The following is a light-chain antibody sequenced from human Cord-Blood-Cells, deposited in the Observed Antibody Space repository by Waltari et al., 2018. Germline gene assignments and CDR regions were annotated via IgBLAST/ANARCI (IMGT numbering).Light chain of an antibody. CDR3: QQRSNWPPWT. V-gene: IGKV3-11*01. Sequence: DIVLTQSPDTLSLSPGERATLSRRASPRVSSYLAWYQQKPGQAPRHLIYDASNRATGIPARFSGSGSGTDFTLSISSLEPEDFAGYYCQQRSNWPPWTCGQGTKVEIK. CDR1: PRVSSY. CDR2: DAS. J-gene: IGKJ1*01.